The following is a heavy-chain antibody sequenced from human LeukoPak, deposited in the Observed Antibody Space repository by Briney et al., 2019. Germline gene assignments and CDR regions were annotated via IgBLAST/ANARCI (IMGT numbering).Heavy chain of an antibody. Sequence: ETLSLTCAVYGGSFSGYYWSWIRQPPGKGLEWIGEINHSGSTNYNPSLKSRVTISVDTSKNQFSLKLSSVTAADTAVYYCARGRRGYSYGSLDYWGQGTLVTVSS. J-gene: IGHJ4*02. CDR1: GGSFSGYY. V-gene: IGHV4-34*01. CDR2: INHSGST. CDR3: ARGRRGYSYGSLDY. D-gene: IGHD5-18*01.